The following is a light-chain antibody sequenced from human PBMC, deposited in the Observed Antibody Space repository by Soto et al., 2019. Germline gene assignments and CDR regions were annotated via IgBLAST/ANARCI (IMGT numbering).Light chain of an antibody. J-gene: IGKJ1*01. CDR3: QQYGSSRWT. CDR2: GAS. CDR1: QSVSSSY. V-gene: IGKV3-20*01. Sequence: EIVLTQSPGTLSLSPGERATLSCRASQSVSSSYLAWYQQNRGQAPRLLIHGASSRATGIPDRFSGSGSGTDFTLTISRVEPEDFAVYYCQQYGSSRWTFGQGTKVDIK.